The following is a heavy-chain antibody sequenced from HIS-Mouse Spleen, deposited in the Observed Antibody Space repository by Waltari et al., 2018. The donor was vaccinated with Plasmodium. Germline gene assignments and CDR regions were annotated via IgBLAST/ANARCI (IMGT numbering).Heavy chain of an antibody. J-gene: IGHJ2*01. CDR1: GFTFSSYW. V-gene: IGHV3-7*01. CDR3: ASSWYWYFDL. CDR2: IKQDGSEK. Sequence: EVQLVESGGGLVQPGGSLRLSCAASGFTFSSYWMSWVRKAPGKGLEWGAKIKQDGSEKYYGDSVKGRFNISRDNAKNSLYLQMNSLRAEDTAVYYCASSWYWYFDLWGRGTLVTVSS. D-gene: IGHD6-13*01.